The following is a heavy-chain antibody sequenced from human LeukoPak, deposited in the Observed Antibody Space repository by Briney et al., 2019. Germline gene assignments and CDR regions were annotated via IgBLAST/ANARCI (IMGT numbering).Heavy chain of an antibody. CDR1: GGSISSHY. CDR3: ARLKGHSGYDYFDY. D-gene: IGHD5-12*01. J-gene: IGHJ4*02. CDR2: IYYSGST. V-gene: IGHV4-59*11. Sequence: SETLSLTCTVSGGSISSHYWSWIRQPPGKGMEWIGYIYYSGSTNYNPSLKSRVTISVDKSKNQFSLKLSSVTAADTAVYYCARLKGHSGYDYFDYWGQGTLVTVSS.